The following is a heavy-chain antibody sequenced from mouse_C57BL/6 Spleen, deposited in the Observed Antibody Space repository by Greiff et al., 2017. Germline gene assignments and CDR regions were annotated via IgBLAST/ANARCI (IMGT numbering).Heavy chain of an antibody. Sequence: VQLQESGPELVKPGASVKLSCKASGYTFTSYDINWVKQRPGQGLEWIGCIYPRDGSTKYNEKFKGKATLTVDTSSSTAYMELHSLTSEDSAIYYCATIYDGSHFDYWGQGTTLTVSS. CDR3: ATIYDGSHFDY. D-gene: IGHD2-3*01. CDR1: GYTFTSYD. J-gene: IGHJ2*01. CDR2: IYPRDGST. V-gene: IGHV1-85*01.